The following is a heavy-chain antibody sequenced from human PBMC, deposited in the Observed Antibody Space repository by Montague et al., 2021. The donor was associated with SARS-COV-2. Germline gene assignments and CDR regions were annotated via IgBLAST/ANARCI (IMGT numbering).Heavy chain of an antibody. J-gene: IGHJ4*02. D-gene: IGHD6-19*01. V-gene: IGHV2-5*01. CDR1: GFSLTTSGVG. CDR3: AHEKSGWPIEFGY. Sequence: PALVKPTQTLTLTCTFSGFSLTTSGVGVGWIRQPPGKALECLTLIYWNDDKRYTPRLKNRLTVTKDISKNQVVLTMTNMEPVDTGTYYCAHEKSGWPIEFGYWGQGILVTVSS. CDR2: IYWNDDK.